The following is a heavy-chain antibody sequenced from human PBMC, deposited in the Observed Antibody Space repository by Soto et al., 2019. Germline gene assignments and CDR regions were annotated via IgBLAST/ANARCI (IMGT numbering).Heavy chain of an antibody. CDR2: GSYSGTT. D-gene: IGHD4-17*01. J-gene: IGHJ4*02. CDR3: ARGATVTQYDY. CDR1: GVSVSSGSFY. Sequence: SETLSLTCTVSGVSVSSGSFYWAWIRQPPGKGLEWIGFGSYSGTTNYKPSLKSRVTISVDTSRSQISLKVSSLTAADTAVYYCARGATVTQYDYWGQGALVTVSS. V-gene: IGHV4-61*01.